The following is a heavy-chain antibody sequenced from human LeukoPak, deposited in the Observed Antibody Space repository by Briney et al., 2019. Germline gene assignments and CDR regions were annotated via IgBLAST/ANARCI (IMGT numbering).Heavy chain of an antibody. D-gene: IGHD6-13*01. J-gene: IGHJ5*02. CDR3: ARGLIIAAAAGDYNWFDP. Sequence: PGASVNVSCKASGYTFTGYYMHWVRQAPGQGLEWMGWINPNSGGTNYAQKFQGRVTMTRDTSISTAYMELSRLRSDDTAVYYCARGLIIAAAAGDYNWFDPWGQGTLVTVSS. CDR2: INPNSGGT. V-gene: IGHV1-2*02. CDR1: GYTFTGYY.